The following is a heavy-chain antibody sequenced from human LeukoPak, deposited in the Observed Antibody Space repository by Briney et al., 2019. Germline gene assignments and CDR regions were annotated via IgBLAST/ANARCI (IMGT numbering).Heavy chain of an antibody. D-gene: IGHD2-15*01. J-gene: IGHJ5*02. Sequence: SQTLSLTCTISGDSIRSGSYYWSWIRQPAGKGLEWIGRAYTNGDTKYKPSLKSRVTISINPSKNQFSLNLSSVTAADTAVYYCARASPDYCSGVNCYSGVRGAYNWFDPWGQGTLVTVSS. CDR3: ARASPDYCSGVNCYSGVRGAYNWFDP. V-gene: IGHV4-61*02. CDR2: AYTNGDT. CDR1: GDSIRSGSYY.